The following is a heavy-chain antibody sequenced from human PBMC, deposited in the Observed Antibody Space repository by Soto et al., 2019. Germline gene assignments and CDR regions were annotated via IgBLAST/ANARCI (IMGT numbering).Heavy chain of an antibody. Sequence: GGSLRLSCAASGFTFSSYSMNWVRQAPGKGLEWVSSISSSSSYIYYADSVKGRFTISRDNAKNSLYLQMNSLRAEDTAVYYCARDRRRWPGSSSGYYMDVWGKGTTVTVSS. CDR2: ISSSSSYI. CDR1: GFTFSSYS. CDR3: ARDRRRWPGSSSGYYMDV. J-gene: IGHJ6*03. D-gene: IGHD6-6*01. V-gene: IGHV3-21*01.